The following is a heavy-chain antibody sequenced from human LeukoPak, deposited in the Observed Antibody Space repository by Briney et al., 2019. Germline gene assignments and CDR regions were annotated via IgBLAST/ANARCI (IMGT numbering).Heavy chain of an antibody. CDR3: ATDEGYSSSWVEFDY. D-gene: IGHD6-13*01. V-gene: IGHV1-18*01. Sequence: ASVKFSCKASGYTFTSYGISWVRQAPGQGLEWMGWISAYNGNTNYAQKLQGRVTMTTDTSTSTAYMELRSLRSDDTAVYYCATDEGYSSSWVEFDYWGQGTLVTVSS. CDR2: ISAYNGNT. J-gene: IGHJ4*02. CDR1: GYTFTSYG.